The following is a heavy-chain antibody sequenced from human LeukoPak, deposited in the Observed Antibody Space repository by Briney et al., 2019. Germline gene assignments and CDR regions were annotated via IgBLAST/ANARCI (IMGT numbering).Heavy chain of an antibody. CDR3: ARERPLGDHDFWSGYED. Sequence: GGSLRLSCAASGFTFSSYWMSWVRQAPGKGLEWVANIKQDGSEKYYVDSVKGRFTISRDNAKNSLYLQMNSLRAEDTAVYYCARERPLGDHDFWSGYEDWGQGTLVTVSS. J-gene: IGHJ4*02. CDR2: IKQDGSEK. V-gene: IGHV3-7*01. CDR1: GFTFSSYW. D-gene: IGHD3-3*01.